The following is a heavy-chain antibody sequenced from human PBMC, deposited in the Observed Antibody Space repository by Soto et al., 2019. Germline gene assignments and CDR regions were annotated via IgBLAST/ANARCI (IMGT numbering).Heavy chain of an antibody. J-gene: IGHJ4*02. CDR3: TTDGRTEPDY. CDR1: GFPFRKPG. CDR2: IKSKSDGGTT. Sequence: EVQLVESGGGLVKPGGPLRLSFAAPGFPFRKPGLNWAPKAPGRGLEWVGRIKSKSDGGTTDYAAPVKGTFTISRDDSKNTLYLQMNSLKTEDTAVYYCTTDGRTEPDYWGLGTLVTVSS. V-gene: IGHV3-15*07.